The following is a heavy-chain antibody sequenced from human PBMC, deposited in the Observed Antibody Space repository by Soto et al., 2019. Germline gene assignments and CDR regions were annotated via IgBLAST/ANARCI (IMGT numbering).Heavy chain of an antibody. CDR2: IVVGSGNT. CDR1: GFTFTSSA. CDR3: AAESLYDILTGYYMGFYGMDV. Sequence: SVKVSCKASGFTFTSSAVQWVRQARGQRLELIGWIVVGSGNTNYAQKFQERVTITRDMSTSTAYMELGSLRSEDTAVYYCAAESLYDILTGYYMGFYGMDVWGQGTTVTVSS. V-gene: IGHV1-58*01. J-gene: IGHJ6*02. D-gene: IGHD3-9*01.